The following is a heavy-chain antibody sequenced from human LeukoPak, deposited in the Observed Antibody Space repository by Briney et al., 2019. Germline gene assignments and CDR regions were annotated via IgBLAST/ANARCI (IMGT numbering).Heavy chain of an antibody. CDR3: AAAYRYFYDRGGYFDY. Sequence: ASVKVSCKTSGYTFTGYYMHWVRQAPGQGLEWIGLIVVGSGNTNYAQKFQERVTITRDMSTSTAYMELSSLRSEDTAVYYCAAAYRYFYDRGGYFDYWGQGTLVTVSS. J-gene: IGHJ4*02. D-gene: IGHD3-22*01. CDR2: IVVGSGNT. CDR1: GYTFTGYY. V-gene: IGHV1-58*02.